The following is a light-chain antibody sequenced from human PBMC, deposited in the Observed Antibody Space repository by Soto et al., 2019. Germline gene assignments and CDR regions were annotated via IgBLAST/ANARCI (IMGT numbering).Light chain of an antibody. V-gene: IGLV2-14*01. Sequence: QSALTQPASVSGSPGQSITISCTGTSSDVGGYNYVSWYQQHPGKAPKLMIYDVSDRPSGVSNRFSGFKSGNTASLAISGLQTEDEADYYCNSFTSNSTLFGTGTKLTVL. J-gene: IGLJ1*01. CDR2: DVS. CDR3: NSFTSNSTL. CDR1: SSDVGGYNY.